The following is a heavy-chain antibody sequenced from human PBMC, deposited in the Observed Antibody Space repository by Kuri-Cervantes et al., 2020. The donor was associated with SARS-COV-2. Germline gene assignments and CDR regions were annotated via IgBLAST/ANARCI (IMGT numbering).Heavy chain of an antibody. D-gene: IGHD3-3*01. CDR2: IYYSGST. CDR1: GGSISSSSYY. CDR3: ATHYDFWSAFDY. V-gene: IGHV4-39*01. Sequence: GSLRLSCTVSGGSISSSSYYWGWIRQPPGKGLEWIGSIYYSGSTYYNPSLKSRVTISVDTSKNQFSLKLSSVTAADTAVYYCATHYDFWSAFDYWGQEPWSPSPQ. J-gene: IGHJ4*01.